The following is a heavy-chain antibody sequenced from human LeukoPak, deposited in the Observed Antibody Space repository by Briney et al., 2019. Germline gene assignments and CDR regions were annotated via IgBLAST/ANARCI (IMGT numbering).Heavy chain of an antibody. Sequence: GGSLRLSCAASGFTFSSYSMNWVRQAPGKGLEWVSSISSSSSYIYYADSVKGRFTISRDNAKNSLYLQMNSLRAEDTAVYYCARGVGFSHDAFDIWGQGTMVTVSS. V-gene: IGHV3-21*01. CDR1: GFTFSSYS. D-gene: IGHD2-15*01. CDR2: ISSSSSYI. CDR3: ARGVGFSHDAFDI. J-gene: IGHJ3*02.